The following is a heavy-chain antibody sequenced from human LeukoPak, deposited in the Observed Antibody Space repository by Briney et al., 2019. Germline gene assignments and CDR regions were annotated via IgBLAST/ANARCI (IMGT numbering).Heavy chain of an antibody. Sequence: GPSVKLSCKASGYTFTSHDINWVRQAPGHGLERMGIISPSGGSTTYAQKFQGRVTMTRDTSTSTVYMDLSSLRSDDTAVYYCARDVASHMGLANYFDYWGQGALVIVSS. CDR2: ISPSGGST. D-gene: IGHD2-2*01. CDR3: ARDVASHMGLANYFDY. V-gene: IGHV1-46*01. CDR1: GYTFTSHD. J-gene: IGHJ4*02.